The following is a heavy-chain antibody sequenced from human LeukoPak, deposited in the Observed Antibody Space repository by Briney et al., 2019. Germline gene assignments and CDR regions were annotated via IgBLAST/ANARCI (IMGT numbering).Heavy chain of an antibody. CDR2: IIPIFGTA. J-gene: IGHJ4*02. CDR1: GYTFSTYG. D-gene: IGHD2-15*01. V-gene: IGHV1-69*05. Sequence: GASVKVSCKASGYTFSTYGISWVRQAPGQGLEWMGGIIPIFGTANYAQKFQGRVTITTDESTSTAYVELSSLRSEDTAVYYCASLAVVAATELGYWGQGTLVTVSS. CDR3: ASLAVVAATELGY.